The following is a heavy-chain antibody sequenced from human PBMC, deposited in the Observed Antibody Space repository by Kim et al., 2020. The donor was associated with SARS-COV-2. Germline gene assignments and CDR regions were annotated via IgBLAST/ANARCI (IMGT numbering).Heavy chain of an antibody. D-gene: IGHD4-4*01. Sequence: PSLQSRVTISDDTAKNQFSLKLSSVTAAETAVYYCARQFSTVAHNWFDPWGQGTLVTVSS. J-gene: IGHJ5*02. CDR3: ARQFSTVAHNWFDP. V-gene: IGHV4-39*01.